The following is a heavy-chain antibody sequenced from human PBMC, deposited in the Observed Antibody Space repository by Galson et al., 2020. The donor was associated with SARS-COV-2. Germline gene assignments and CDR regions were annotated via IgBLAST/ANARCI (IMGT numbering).Heavy chain of an antibody. CDR1: GGSVSGGAFS. D-gene: IGHD2-15*01. CDR3: ARGQQTELLTPLDF. CDR2: IYDSANT. Sequence: PSETLSLTCAVSGGSVSGGAFSWSWFRQPPGKGLEWIGYIYDSANTYYNPSPKSRVSISVDRSKNQFSLNLSSVTAADTAVYYCARGQQTELLTPLDFWGQGTLVTVSS. V-gene: IGHV4-30-2*01. J-gene: IGHJ4*02.